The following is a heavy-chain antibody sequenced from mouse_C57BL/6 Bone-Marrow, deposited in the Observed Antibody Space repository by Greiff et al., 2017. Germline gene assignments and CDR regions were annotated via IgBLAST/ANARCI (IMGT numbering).Heavy chain of an antibody. CDR2: IDPANGNT. CDR3: ASGWGFDC. J-gene: IGHJ2*01. D-gene: IGHD1-2*01. V-gene: IGHV14-3*01. CDR1: GFNIKNTY. Sequence: VQLKESVAELVRPGASVKLSCTASGFNIKNTYMHWVKQRPEQGLEWIGRIDPANGNTTYAPKFPGKATITADTSSNTAYLQLSGLTSEDTAIYYCASGWGFDCWGKGTTLTVSS.